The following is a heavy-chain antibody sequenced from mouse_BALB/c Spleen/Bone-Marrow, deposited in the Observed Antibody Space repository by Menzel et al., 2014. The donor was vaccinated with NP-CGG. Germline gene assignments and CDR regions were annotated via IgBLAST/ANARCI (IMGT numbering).Heavy chain of an antibody. Sequence: EVKLMESGPSLVKPSQTLSLTCSVTGDSITSGYWNWIRKFPGNKLEYMGYISYSGSTYYSPSLKSRISITRDTSKNXDYLQLNSVTTEDTATYYCATYDGFYFDYWGQGTTLAVSS. D-gene: IGHD2-3*01. J-gene: IGHJ2*01. CDR3: ATYDGFYFDY. V-gene: IGHV3-8*02. CDR1: GDSITSGY. CDR2: ISYSGST.